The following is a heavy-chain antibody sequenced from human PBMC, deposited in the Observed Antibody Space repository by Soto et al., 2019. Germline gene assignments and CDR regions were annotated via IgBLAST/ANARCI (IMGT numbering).Heavy chain of an antibody. D-gene: IGHD6-19*01. Sequence: PGGSLRLSCAASGFTFSSYAMHWVRQAPGEGLEWVAVISYDGSNKYYADSVKGRFTISRDNSKNTLYLQMNSLRAEDTAVYYCVRDGSSGFTRGDYFDYWGQGTLVTVSS. CDR1: GFTFSSYA. CDR2: ISYDGSNK. J-gene: IGHJ4*02. V-gene: IGHV3-30-3*01. CDR3: VRDGSSGFTRGDYFDY.